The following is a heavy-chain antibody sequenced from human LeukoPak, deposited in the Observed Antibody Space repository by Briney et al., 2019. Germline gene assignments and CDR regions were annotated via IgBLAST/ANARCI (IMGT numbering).Heavy chain of an antibody. Sequence: GGSLRLSCAASGLTFSSYAMSWVRQAPGKGLEWVSAISGSSGHTYYADSVKGRFTISRDNSKNTLYLQMNSLRAEDTAVYYCAKAGSSSPGDWFDPWGQGTLVTVSS. J-gene: IGHJ5*02. V-gene: IGHV3-23*01. D-gene: IGHD6-13*01. CDR3: AKAGSSSPGDWFDP. CDR1: GLTFSSYA. CDR2: ISGSSGHT.